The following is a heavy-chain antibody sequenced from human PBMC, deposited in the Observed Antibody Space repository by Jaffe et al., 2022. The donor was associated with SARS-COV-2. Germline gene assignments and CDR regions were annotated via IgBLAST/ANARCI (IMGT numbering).Heavy chain of an antibody. V-gene: IGHV3-23*01. D-gene: IGHD2-2*01. J-gene: IGHJ4*02. CDR1: GFTFSNYG. Sequence: EMQLLESGGGLVQPGGSLRLSCAASGFTFSNYGMSWVRQAPGKGLEWVSTIGVVGNTYYADSVKGRFTISRDNSKDTLYLEMSSLRADDTAVYYCAKRAGGYVDYWGQGTLVTVSS. CDR3: AKRAGGYVDY. CDR2: IGVVGNT.